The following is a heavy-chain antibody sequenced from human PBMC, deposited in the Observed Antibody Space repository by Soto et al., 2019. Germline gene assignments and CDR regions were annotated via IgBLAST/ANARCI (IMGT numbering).Heavy chain of an antibody. CDR3: ARSMVRGVAADY. CDR1: GVTFSSYA. Sequence: QVQLVPSGAEVKKPGSSVKVSCKASGVTFSSYAISWVRQAPGQGLEWMGGIIPIFGTANYAQKFQGRVTITEDQSTSTAYMELSSLRSEDTAVYYCARSMVRGVAADYWGQGTLVTVSS. J-gene: IGHJ4*02. V-gene: IGHV1-69*01. CDR2: IIPIFGTA. D-gene: IGHD3-10*01.